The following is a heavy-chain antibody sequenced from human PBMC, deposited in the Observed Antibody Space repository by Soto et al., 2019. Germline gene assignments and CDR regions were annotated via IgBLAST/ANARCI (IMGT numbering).Heavy chain of an antibody. V-gene: IGHV1-18*01. D-gene: IGHD2-2*02. Sequence: ASVKVSCKASGYTFTSYGISWVRQAPGQGLEWMGWISAYNGNTNYAQKLQGRVTMTTDTSTSTAYMELRSLRSDDTAVYYCARAGRTDIVVVPAAIRIFDVWGQGILVTVSS. J-gene: IGHJ5*02. CDR2: ISAYNGNT. CDR1: GYTFTSYG. CDR3: ARAGRTDIVVVPAAIRIFDV.